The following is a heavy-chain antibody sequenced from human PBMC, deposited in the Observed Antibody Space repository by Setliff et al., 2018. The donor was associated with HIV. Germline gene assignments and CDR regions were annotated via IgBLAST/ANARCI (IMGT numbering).Heavy chain of an antibody. CDR1: GYTFTDYG. J-gene: IGHJ4*02. CDR2: INTNNGNP. V-gene: IGHV7-4-1*01. Sequence: GASVKVSCKASGYTFTDYGINLVRQAPGQGLEGMGWINTNNGNPMYAQGFTGRFVFSSDTSVRTAYLQLVGLKAEDTAVYFCARDDYANTDLDFWGPGTLVTVSS. D-gene: IGHD4-17*01. CDR3: ARDDYANTDLDF.